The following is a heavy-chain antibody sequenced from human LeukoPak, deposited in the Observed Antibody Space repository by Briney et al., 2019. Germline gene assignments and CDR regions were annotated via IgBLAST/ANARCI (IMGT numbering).Heavy chain of an antibody. CDR2: INPNSGGT. D-gene: IGHD3-10*01. CDR3: ARNIYYGSGSYYIDP. V-gene: IGHV1-2*02. Sequence: ASVKVSCRASGYTFTRYYMHWVRQAPGQGLEWMGWINPNSGGTKYAQKFQGRVTMTRDTSISTAYMELSRLRSDDTAVYYCARNIYYGSGSYYIDPWGQGTLVTVSS. J-gene: IGHJ5*02. CDR1: GYTFTRYY.